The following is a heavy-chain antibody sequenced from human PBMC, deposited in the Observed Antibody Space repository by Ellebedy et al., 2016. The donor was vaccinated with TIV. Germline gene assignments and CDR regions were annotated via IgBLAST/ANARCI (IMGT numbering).Heavy chain of an antibody. CDR1: GFTFSSYA. D-gene: IGHD2-2*01. CDR3: AKEGPAAKDRYYYYMDV. J-gene: IGHJ6*03. Sequence: GGSLRLXCAASGFTFSSYAMSWVRQAPGKGLEWVSAISGSGGSTYYADSVKGRFTISRDNSKNTLYLQMNSLRGEDTAVYYCAKEGPAAKDRYYYYMDVWGKGTTVTVSS. CDR2: ISGSGGST. V-gene: IGHV3-23*01.